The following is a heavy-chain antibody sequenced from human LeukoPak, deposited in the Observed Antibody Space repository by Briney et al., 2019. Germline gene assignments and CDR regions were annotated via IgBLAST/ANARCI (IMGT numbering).Heavy chain of an antibody. V-gene: IGHV4-4*07. CDR2: IYTSGST. Sequence: PSETLSLTCTVSGGSISSYYWSWIRQPAGKGLEWIGRIYTSGSTNYNPSLKSRVTMSVDTSKNQFSLKLSSVTAADTAVYYCARDFGSGWISFSDAFDIWGQGTMVTVSS. J-gene: IGHJ3*02. D-gene: IGHD6-19*01. CDR3: ARDFGSGWISFSDAFDI. CDR1: GGSISSYY.